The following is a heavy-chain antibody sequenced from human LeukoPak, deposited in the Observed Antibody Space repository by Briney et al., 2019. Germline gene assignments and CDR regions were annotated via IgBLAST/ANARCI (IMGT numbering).Heavy chain of an antibody. CDR2: INWNGGTS. CDR1: GFTFDDYG. Sequence: GGSLRLSCAASGFTFDDYGMSWVRHGPGKGLEWVSGINWNGGTSAYADSVKGRFTISRDNAKNSLYLQMNSLRAEDTAVYYCARGGSYSDYWGQGTLVTVSS. CDR3: ARGGSYSDY. V-gene: IGHV3-20*04. D-gene: IGHD1-26*01. J-gene: IGHJ4*02.